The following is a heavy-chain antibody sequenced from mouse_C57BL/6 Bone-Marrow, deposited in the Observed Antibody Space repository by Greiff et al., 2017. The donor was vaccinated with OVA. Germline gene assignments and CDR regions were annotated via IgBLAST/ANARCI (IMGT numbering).Heavy chain of an antibody. CDR1: GYTFTDYY. Sequence: EVQLVESGPVLVKPGASVKMSCKASGYTFTDYYMNWVKQSHGKSLEWIGVINPYNGGTSYNQKFKGKATLTVDKSSSTAYMELNSLTSEDSAVYYCARGDYSNYDFDYWGQGTTLTVSS. CDR3: ARGDYSNYDFDY. CDR2: INPYNGGT. J-gene: IGHJ2*01. D-gene: IGHD2-5*01. V-gene: IGHV1-19*01.